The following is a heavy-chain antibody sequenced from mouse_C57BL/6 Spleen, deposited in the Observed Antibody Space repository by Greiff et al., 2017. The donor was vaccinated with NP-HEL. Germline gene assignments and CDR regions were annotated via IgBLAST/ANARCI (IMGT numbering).Heavy chain of an antibody. CDR2: IDPSDSYT. V-gene: IGHV1-50*01. CDR3: ERLDKGYFDV. Sequence: QVQLQQPGAELVKPGASVKLSCKASGYTFTSYWMQWVKQRPGQGLEWIGEIDPSDSYTNYNQKFKGKATLTVDTSSSTAYMQLSSLTSEDSAVYYCERLDKGYFDVWGTGTTVTVSS. J-gene: IGHJ1*03. CDR1: GYTFTSYW.